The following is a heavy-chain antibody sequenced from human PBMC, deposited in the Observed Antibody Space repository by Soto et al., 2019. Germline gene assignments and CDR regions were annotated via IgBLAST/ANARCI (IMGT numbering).Heavy chain of an antibody. CDR1: GGSFSGYY. D-gene: IGHD2-2*01. Sequence: SETLSLTCAVYGGSFSGYYWSWIRQPPGKGLEWIGEINHSGSTNYNPSLKSRVTTSVDTSKNQFSLKLSSVTAADTAVYYCARGRDCSSTSCYRYYYYGMDVWGQGTTVTVSS. J-gene: IGHJ6*02. CDR2: INHSGST. CDR3: ARGRDCSSTSCYRYYYYGMDV. V-gene: IGHV4-34*01.